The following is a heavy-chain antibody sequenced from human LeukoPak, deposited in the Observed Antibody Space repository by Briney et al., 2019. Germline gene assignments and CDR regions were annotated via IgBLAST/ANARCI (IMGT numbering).Heavy chain of an antibody. Sequence: SETLSLTCTVSGGSISSGGYYWSWIRQHPGKGLEWIGYIYYSGSTYYNPSLKSRVTISVDTSKNQFSLKLSSVTAADTAVYYCARRGGSLGYFDLWGRGTLVTVSS. CDR1: GGSISSGGYY. CDR2: IYYSGST. CDR3: ARRGGSLGYFDL. J-gene: IGHJ2*01. V-gene: IGHV4-31*03. D-gene: IGHD4-23*01.